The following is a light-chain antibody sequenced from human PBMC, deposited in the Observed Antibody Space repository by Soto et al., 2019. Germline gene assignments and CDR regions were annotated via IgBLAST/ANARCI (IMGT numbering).Light chain of an antibody. J-gene: IGKJ5*01. CDR1: HDIGTF. CDR2: AAS. Sequence: DIQMTQSPSSMSASVGDSVTLTCRASHDIGTFLNWYQQRPGEAPKLLIYAASNLKTGVPFRFSGSGSGTEFTLTISSLQPEDFATYYCQKNFGSPSIPFGQGTRLEIK. V-gene: IGKV1-39*01. CDR3: QKNFGSPSIP.